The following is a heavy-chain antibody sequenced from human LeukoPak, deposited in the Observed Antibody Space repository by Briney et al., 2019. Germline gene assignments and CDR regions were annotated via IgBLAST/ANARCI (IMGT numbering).Heavy chain of an antibody. Sequence: ASVKVSCKASGYTFTSYGISWVRQAPGQGLEWMGWISAYNGNTNYAQKLQGRVTMTTDTSTSTAYMELRSLRSEDTAVYYCAREEAVAGTFDYWGQGTLVTVSS. J-gene: IGHJ4*02. CDR1: GYTFTSYG. V-gene: IGHV1-18*01. D-gene: IGHD6-19*01. CDR2: ISAYNGNT. CDR3: AREEAVAGTFDY.